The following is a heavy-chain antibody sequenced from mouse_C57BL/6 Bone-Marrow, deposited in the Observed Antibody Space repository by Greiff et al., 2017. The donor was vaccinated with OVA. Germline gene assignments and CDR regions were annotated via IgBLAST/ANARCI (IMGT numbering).Heavy chain of an antibody. D-gene: IGHD2-4*01. V-gene: IGHV1-76*01. Sequence: VQLQQSGAELVRPGASVKLSCKASGYTFTDYYITWVKQRPGQGLEWIARIYPGSGNTYYNEKFKGKATLTAEKSSSTAYMQLSSLTSEDSAVYFCARSYDYDNEGFAYWGQGTLVTVSA. CDR3: ARSYDYDNEGFAY. CDR1: GYTFTDYY. J-gene: IGHJ3*01. CDR2: IYPGSGNT.